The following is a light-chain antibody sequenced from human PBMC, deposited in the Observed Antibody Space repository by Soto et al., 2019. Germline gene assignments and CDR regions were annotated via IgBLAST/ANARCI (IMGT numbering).Light chain of an antibody. CDR1: QCIRND. CDR2: AAS. J-gene: IGKJ1*01. CDR3: LQHNTYPRT. Sequence: DIQMTQSRSSLSSSVGYRFTITCRASQCIRNDLGWYQQRPGKAPKRLIYAASTLQPGVPSRFSGSGSGTDFTLTISSLQPEDFATYYCLQHNTYPRTFGQGTKVDIK. V-gene: IGKV1-17*01.